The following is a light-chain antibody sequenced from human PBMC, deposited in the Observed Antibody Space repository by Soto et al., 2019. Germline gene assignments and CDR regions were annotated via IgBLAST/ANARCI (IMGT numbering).Light chain of an antibody. Sequence: AIRMTQSPSSLSASTGDRVTITCRASQGISSYLAWYQQKPGKAPKLLIYAASTLQSGVPSRFSGSGSGTDFTLTISSLQSDDFANYYCQQSYSYPPVTFGPGTKVDSK. CDR1: QGISSY. CDR2: AAS. CDR3: QQSYSYPPVT. V-gene: IGKV1-8*01. J-gene: IGKJ3*01.